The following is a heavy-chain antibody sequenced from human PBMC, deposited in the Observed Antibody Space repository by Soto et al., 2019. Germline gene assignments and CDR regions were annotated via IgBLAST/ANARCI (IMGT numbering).Heavy chain of an antibody. J-gene: IGHJ5*02. D-gene: IGHD3-22*01. V-gene: IGHV4-59*01. Sequence: QVQLQESGPGLVKPSETLSLTCTVSGGSISSYYWSWIRQPPGKGLEWIGYIYYSGSTNYNPSLKSRVTISVDTSKNQFSLKLSSVTAADTAVYYCARSPVDDSSGYPIPDWFDPWGQGTLVTVSS. CDR3: ARSPVDDSSGYPIPDWFDP. CDR1: GGSISSYY. CDR2: IYYSGST.